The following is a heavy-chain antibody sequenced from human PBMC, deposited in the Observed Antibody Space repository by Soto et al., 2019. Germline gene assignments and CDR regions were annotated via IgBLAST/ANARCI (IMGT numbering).Heavy chain of an antibody. D-gene: IGHD2-15*01. Sequence: ASVKVSCKASGYTFTSYAMHWVRQAPGQRLEWMGWINAGNGNTKYSQKFQGRVTITRDTSVSTAYMELSSLRSEDTAVYYCRVAATRQDFDYWGQGTLVTVSS. J-gene: IGHJ4*02. V-gene: IGHV1-3*01. CDR1: GYTFTSYA. CDR2: INAGNGNT. CDR3: RVAATRQDFDY.